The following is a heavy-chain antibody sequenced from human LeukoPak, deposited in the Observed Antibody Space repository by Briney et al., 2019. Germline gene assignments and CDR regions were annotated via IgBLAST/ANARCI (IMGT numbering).Heavy chain of an antibody. CDR2: IRYEGSNK. D-gene: IGHD3-16*01. CDR3: AKISKGEFDP. Sequence: GGSLRPSCAASGSTFSSYGTHWVRQAPGKGLEWVAFIRYEGSNKYYADSVKGRFTIYRDNYKNPLYLQMNSLRAEDTAVCYCAKISKGEFDPWGQGTLVTVSS. CDR1: GSTFSSYG. J-gene: IGHJ5*02. V-gene: IGHV3-30*02.